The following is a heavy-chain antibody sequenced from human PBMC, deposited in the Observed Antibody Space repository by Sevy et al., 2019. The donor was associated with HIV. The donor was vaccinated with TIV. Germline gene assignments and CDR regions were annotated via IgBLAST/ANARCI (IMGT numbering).Heavy chain of an antibody. V-gene: IGHV3-74*01. CDR3: ARPYGSGSWEAFDI. D-gene: IGHD3-10*01. CDR2: ISLDGSHI. J-gene: IGHJ3*02. Sequence: GGSLRLSCAASGFSFSAYWMHWVRQVPGKGLVWVARISLDGSHIDYADSVKGRFTISRDNAKNSLYLQMNNLRAEDTAVYYCARPYGSGSWEAFDIWGQGTMVTVSS. CDR1: GFSFSAYW.